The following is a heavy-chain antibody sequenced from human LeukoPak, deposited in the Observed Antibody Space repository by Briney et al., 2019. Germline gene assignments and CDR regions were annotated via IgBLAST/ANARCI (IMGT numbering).Heavy chain of an antibody. V-gene: IGHV3-23*01. J-gene: IGHJ4*02. CDR1: GFTFSSYA. D-gene: IGHD3-22*01. CDR2: ITSSGGTM. CDR3: AKDPTHYDSSGYYSAVDY. Sequence: GGSLRLSCAASGFTFSSYAISWVRQAPGKGLEWVSTITSSGGTMFYAASVKGRFTVSRDNSKSTLFLQMNSLRAEDTAVYYCAKDPTHYDSSGYYSAVDYWGQGTLVTVSS.